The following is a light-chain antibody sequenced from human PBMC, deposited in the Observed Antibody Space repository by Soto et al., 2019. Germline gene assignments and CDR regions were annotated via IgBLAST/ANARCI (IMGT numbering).Light chain of an antibody. V-gene: IGLV3-21*04. Sequence: SYVLTQPPSVSVAPGRTARLPCEGNNIGSKDVHWYQQRSGQAPVLVIYFDSDWPSGIPERFSGSNSGNTATLTISGVEAGDEADYYCQVWDTSIDHRGVFGGGTKLTVL. CDR3: QVWDTSIDHRGV. CDR1: NIGSKD. J-gene: IGLJ3*02. CDR2: FDS.